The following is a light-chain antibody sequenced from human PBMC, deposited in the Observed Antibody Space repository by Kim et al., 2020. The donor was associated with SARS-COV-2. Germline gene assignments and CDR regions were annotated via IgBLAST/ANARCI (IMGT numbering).Light chain of an antibody. CDR1: SLRSYY. V-gene: IGLV3-19*01. J-gene: IGLJ1*01. CDR2: GKN. Sequence: SSELTQDPAVSVALGQTDRITCQGDSLRSYYASWYQQKPGQAPVLVIYGKNNRPSGIPDRFSGSSSGNTASLTITGAQAEDEADYYCNSRDSSGNLYVFGTGTKVTVL. CDR3: NSRDSSGNLYV.